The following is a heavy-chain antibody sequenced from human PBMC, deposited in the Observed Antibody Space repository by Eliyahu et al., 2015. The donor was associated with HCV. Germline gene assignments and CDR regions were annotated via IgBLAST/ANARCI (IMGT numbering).Heavy chain of an antibody. CDR2: IXGSGSTE. J-gene: IGHJ3*01. Sequence: EVQLLESGGGLVQPGGSLRLSXAASGXSXXAYAXTWVRQAPGKGLEWXSVIXGSGSTEHYADSVRGRSTISRDNSKNTVYLQLNSLRAEDTAIYYCAKDHFSEWLLGAFHVWGQGTTVTVSS. V-gene: IGHV3-23*01. D-gene: IGHD3-3*01. CDR3: AKDHFSEWLLGAFHV. CDR1: GXSXXAYA.